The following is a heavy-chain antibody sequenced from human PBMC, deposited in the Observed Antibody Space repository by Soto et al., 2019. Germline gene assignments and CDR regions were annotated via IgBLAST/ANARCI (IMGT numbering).Heavy chain of an antibody. CDR1: GFTFSSYA. J-gene: IGHJ4*02. D-gene: IGHD3-10*01. CDR3: ARISMVRGVTITRGIFDY. CDR2: ISRSGDYT. Sequence: LRLSCGASGFTFSSYAMTWVRQAPGQGLEWVSGISRSGDYTYYADSVKGRFTISRDNSKNTLYVQMNSLRAEDTAVYYCARISMVRGVTITRGIFDYWGQGTLVTVSS. V-gene: IGHV3-23*01.